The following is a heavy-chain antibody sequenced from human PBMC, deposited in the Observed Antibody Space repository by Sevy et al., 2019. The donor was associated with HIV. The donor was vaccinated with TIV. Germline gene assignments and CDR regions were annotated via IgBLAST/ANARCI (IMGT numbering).Heavy chain of an antibody. V-gene: IGHV3-30-3*01. CDR3: TRVSRGTDDDY. CDR1: GFTFSSYA. J-gene: IGHJ4*02. CDR2: ISYDGSNK. Sequence: GGSLRLSCAASGFTFSSYAMHWVRQAPGKGLEWVAVISYDGSNKYYADSVKGRFTISRDNSKNTLYLQMDSVRAEDTAVYDCTRVSRGTDDDYWGQGTLVTVSS. D-gene: IGHD2-2*01.